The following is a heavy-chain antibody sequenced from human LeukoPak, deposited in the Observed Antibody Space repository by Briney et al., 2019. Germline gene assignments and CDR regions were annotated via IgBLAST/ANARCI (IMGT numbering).Heavy chain of an antibody. CDR2: IYSGGST. CDR3: ERVFPEVTHFDY. CDR1: GFTVSSNY. J-gene: IGHJ4*02. V-gene: IGHV3-53*01. D-gene: IGHD5-18*01. Sequence: GGSLRLSCAASGFTVSSNYMSWVRQAPGKGLEWVSVIYSGGSTYYADSVKGRFTISRDNSKNTLYLQMNSLRAEDTAVYYCERVFPEVTHFDYWGQGTLVTVSS.